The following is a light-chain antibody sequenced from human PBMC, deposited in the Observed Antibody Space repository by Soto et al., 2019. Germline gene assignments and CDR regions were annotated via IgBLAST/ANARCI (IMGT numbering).Light chain of an antibody. V-gene: IGKV3-11*01. CDR3: LQRSDWRT. CDR2: DAS. CDR1: GSIGRS. Sequence: IVLTQSPVSLSLSPGERATLSCRASGSIGRSLAWYQQRPGQAPRLFIYDASNRATGIPARFSGSGSGTDFTLTISRLEPEDFAVYCCLQRSDWRTFGRGTKVDIK. J-gene: IGKJ1*01.